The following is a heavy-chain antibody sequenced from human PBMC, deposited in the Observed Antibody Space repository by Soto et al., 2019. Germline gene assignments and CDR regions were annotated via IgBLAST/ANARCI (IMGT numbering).Heavy chain of an antibody. V-gene: IGHV4-4*02. Sequence: SDTLSLTCGVSGGTVASSHWWSWVRQSPGGGLEWIGNVYHTGGTNFNPSLQSRVTISVDKSNNQFSLRLNSLTAADTAVYFCAREIVTAGGNNYFDPWGPGTLVTVSS. CDR1: GGTVASSHW. D-gene: IGHD2-21*02. J-gene: IGHJ5*02. CDR3: AREIVTAGGNNYFDP. CDR2: VYHTGGT.